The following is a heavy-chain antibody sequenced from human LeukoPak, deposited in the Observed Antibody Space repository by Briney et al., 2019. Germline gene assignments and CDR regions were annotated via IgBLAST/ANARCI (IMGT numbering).Heavy chain of an antibody. D-gene: IGHD1-26*01. Sequence: GGSLRLSCAASGFTFSSYGMSWVRQAPGKGLEWVSAISGSGGNTYYADSVKGRFTISRDNSKNTLSLQMNSLRAEDTAVYYCARAGSIRFDYWGQGTLVTVSS. V-gene: IGHV3-23*01. CDR1: GFTFSSYG. CDR2: ISGSGGNT. CDR3: ARAGSIRFDY. J-gene: IGHJ4*02.